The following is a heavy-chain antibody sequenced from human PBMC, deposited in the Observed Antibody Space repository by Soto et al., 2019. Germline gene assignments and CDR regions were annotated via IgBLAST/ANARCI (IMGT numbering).Heavy chain of an antibody. J-gene: IGHJ4*02. CDR3: AREGYSDSSGYYGFDY. V-gene: IGHV3-48*03. CDR1: GFTFSSYE. D-gene: IGHD3-22*01. Sequence: GGSLRLSCAASGFTFSSYEMNWVRQAPGKGLEWVSYISSSGSTIYYADSVKGRFTISRDNAKNSLYLQMNSLRAEDTAVYYCAREGYSDSSGYYGFDYWGQGTLVTVSS. CDR2: ISSSGSTI.